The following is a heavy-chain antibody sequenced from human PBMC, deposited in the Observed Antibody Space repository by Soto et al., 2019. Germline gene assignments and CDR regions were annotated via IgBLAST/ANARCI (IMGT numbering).Heavy chain of an antibody. Sequence: TLSLTCAVYGGFVSSGSYYWSWIRQPPGKGLEWIGEMSHSGGTHFNPSLKSRVTISVDTSKNQFSLNIYSVTAADTALYYCARVERGTVTTAADAFDIWGPGTMVTVSS. CDR1: GGFVSSGSYY. V-gene: IGHV4-61*01. CDR3: ARVERGTVTTAADAFDI. CDR2: MSHSGGT. J-gene: IGHJ3*02. D-gene: IGHD1-1*01.